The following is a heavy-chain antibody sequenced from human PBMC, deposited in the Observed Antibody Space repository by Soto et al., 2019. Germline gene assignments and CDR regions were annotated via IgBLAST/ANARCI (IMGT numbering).Heavy chain of an antibody. J-gene: IGHJ5*02. CDR2: IYYSGST. CDR1: GGSISSYY. CDR3: ARPHGGSSGWDNWFDP. V-gene: IGHV4-59*01. D-gene: IGHD6-25*01. Sequence: PSETLSLTCTVPGGSISSYYWSWFRQPPGKGLEWIGYIYYSGSTNYNPSLKSRVTISVDTSKNQFSLRLSSVTAADTAVYYCARPHGGSSGWDNWFDPWGQGTLVTVSS.